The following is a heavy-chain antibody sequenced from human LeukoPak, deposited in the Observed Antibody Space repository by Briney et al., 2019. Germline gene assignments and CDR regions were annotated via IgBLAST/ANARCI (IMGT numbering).Heavy chain of an antibody. CDR2: IIPIFGTA. CDR1: GYTFTSYG. J-gene: IGHJ3*02. CDR3: GITIFGVVTRGAFDI. Sequence: RASVKVSCKASGYTFTSYGISWVRQAPGQGLEWMGGIIPIFGTANYAQKFQGRVTITADESTSTAYMELSSLRSEDTAVYYCGITIFGVVTRGAFDIWGQGTMVTVSS. D-gene: IGHD3-3*01. V-gene: IGHV1-69*13.